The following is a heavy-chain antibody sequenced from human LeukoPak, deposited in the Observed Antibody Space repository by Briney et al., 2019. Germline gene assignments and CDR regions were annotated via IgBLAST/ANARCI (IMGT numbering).Heavy chain of an antibody. CDR3: ARDGIAVAADY. V-gene: IGHV3-21*01. J-gene: IGHJ4*02. D-gene: IGHD6-19*01. CDR1: GFTFSSYS. Sequence: GGSPRLSCAASGFTFSSYSMNWVRQAPGKGLEWVSSISSSSSYIYYADSVKGRFTISRDNAKNSLYLQMNSLRAEDTAVYYCARDGIAVAADYWGQGTLVTVSS. CDR2: ISSSSSYI.